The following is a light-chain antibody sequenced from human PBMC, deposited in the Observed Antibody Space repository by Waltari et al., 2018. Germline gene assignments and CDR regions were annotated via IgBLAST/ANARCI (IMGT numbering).Light chain of an antibody. V-gene: IGKV3-20*01. CDR1: QSVSKY. CDR2: AAS. J-gene: IGKJ1*01. CDR3: QNHERLPAT. Sequence: ELVLTQSPGTLSLSPGERATLSCRASQSVSKYLAWYQQRPGQAPRLLIYAASTRATGLPDRFSGSGYGTDFSLIISRLEPEDFAVYYCQNHERLPATFGQGTKVEIK.